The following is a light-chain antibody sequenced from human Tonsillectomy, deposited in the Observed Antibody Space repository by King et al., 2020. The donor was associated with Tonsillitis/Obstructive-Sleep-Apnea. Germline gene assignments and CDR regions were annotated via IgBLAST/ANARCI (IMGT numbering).Light chain of an antibody. CDR3: SSYTSKITGWV. Sequence: VSNRFSGSKSGNTASLTISGLQAEDEADYYCSSYTSKITGWVFGGGTKLTV. V-gene: IGLV2-14*01. J-gene: IGLJ3*02.